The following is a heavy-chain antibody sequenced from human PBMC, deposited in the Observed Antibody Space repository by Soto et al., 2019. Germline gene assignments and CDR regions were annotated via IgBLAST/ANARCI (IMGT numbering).Heavy chain of an antibody. Sequence: PSETLSITCAVYGGSFSAYFWSGIRQPPGKGLEWIGEINHSGSTNYNPSLKSRVTISLDTSKSHFSLELSSVSAADTAIYYCARERRVVGGYSSSWYDYFDYWGQGTPVTVSS. J-gene: IGHJ4*02. CDR3: ARERRVVGGYSSSWYDYFDY. D-gene: IGHD6-13*01. CDR1: GGSFSAYF. V-gene: IGHV4-34*01. CDR2: INHSGST.